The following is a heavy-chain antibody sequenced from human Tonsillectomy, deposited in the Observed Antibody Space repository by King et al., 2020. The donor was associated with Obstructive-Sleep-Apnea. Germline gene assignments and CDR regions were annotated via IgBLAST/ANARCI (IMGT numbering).Heavy chain of an antibody. CDR3: AHVTMVRGVIRDFDY. D-gene: IGHD3-10*01. J-gene: IGHJ4*02. V-gene: IGHV2-5*01. CDR1: GFSLSTSGVG. Sequence: ITLKESGPTLVKPTQTLTLTCTFSGFSLSTSGVGVGWIRQPPGQALEWLALIYWNDDKRYSPSLKSRLTITKDTSKNQVVLTMTNMDPVDTATYYCAHVTMVRGVIRDFDYWGQGTLVTVSS. CDR2: IYWNDDK.